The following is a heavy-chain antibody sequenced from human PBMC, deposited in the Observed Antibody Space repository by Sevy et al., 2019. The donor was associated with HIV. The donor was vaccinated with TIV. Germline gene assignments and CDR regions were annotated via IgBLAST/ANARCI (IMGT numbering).Heavy chain of an antibody. CDR2: IYYNGHI. CDR3: AGENAWGRGYS. D-gene: IGHD1-26*01. Sequence: SETLSLTCTVSGVSITSLYWNWIRQPPGKGLGWIANIYYNGHINYNPSLKSRVTLSLDTSKNQFSLRLSSVTAADTAMYYCAGENAWGRGYSWGQGTLVTVSS. J-gene: IGHJ4*02. CDR1: GVSITSLY. V-gene: IGHV4-59*08.